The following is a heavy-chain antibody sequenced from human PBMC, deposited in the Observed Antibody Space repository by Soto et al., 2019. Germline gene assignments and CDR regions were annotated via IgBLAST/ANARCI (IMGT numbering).Heavy chain of an antibody. J-gene: IGHJ4*02. CDR2: INHSGST. V-gene: IGHV4-31*03. CDR1: GGSISSGGYY. Sequence: QVQLQESGPGLVKPSQTLSLTCTVSGGSISSGGYYWSWIRQHPGKGLEWIGEINHSGSTNYNPSLKSRVTISVDTSKNQFSLKLSSVTAADTAVYYCARGRPRLNRPLDYWGQGTLVTVSS. CDR3: ARGRPRLNRPLDY. D-gene: IGHD6-6*01.